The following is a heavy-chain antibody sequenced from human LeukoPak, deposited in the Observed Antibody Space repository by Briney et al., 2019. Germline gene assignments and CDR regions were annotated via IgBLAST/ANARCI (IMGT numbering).Heavy chain of an antibody. Sequence: PSETLSLTCTVSGGSISSGDYYWSWIRQPPGKGLEWIGYIYYSGSTYYNPSLKSRVTISVDTSKNQFSLKLSSVTAADTAVYYCASVADDWNQFDYWGQGTLVTVSS. J-gene: IGHJ4*02. V-gene: IGHV4-30-4*08. CDR2: IYYSGST. CDR3: ASVADDWNQFDY. CDR1: GGSISSGDYY. D-gene: IGHD1-1*01.